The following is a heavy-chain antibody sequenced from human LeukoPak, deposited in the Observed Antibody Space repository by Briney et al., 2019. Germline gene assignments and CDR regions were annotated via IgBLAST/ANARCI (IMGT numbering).Heavy chain of an antibody. Sequence: PSETLSLTCAVYGGSFSGYYWSWIRQPPGKGLEWIGEINHSGSTSYNPSLKSRVTISVDTSKNQFSLKLSSVTAADTAVYYCARDLYGGNSHFDYWGQGTLVTVSS. V-gene: IGHV4-34*01. D-gene: IGHD4-23*01. J-gene: IGHJ4*02. CDR2: INHSGST. CDR3: ARDLYGGNSHFDY. CDR1: GGSFSGYY.